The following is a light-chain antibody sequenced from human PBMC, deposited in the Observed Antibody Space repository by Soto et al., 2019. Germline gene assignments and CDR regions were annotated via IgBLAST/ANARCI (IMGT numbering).Light chain of an antibody. J-gene: IGKJ4*01. CDR3: QQYDNLPPLT. V-gene: IGKV1-33*01. Sequence: DIQMTQSPSSLSASVGDRVTITCQASQDISNFLNWYRQKPGKAPKLLLYDVSNLEAGVPLRFSGGGSGTDFTVTISSLQPEDIATYFCQQYDNLPPLTFGGGTKVEIK. CDR1: QDISNF. CDR2: DVS.